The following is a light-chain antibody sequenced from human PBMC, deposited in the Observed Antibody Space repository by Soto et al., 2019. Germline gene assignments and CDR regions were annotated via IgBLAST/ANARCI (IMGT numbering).Light chain of an antibody. Sequence: EIVLTQSPGTLSLSPGERATLSCRASQSVSSSYLAWYQQKPGQAPRLLIYGASSRATGIPDRFSGSGSGTDVTLTSSRLEPEDFAVYYCQQYGSSPQYTFGQGTKLEIK. CDR2: GAS. V-gene: IGKV3-20*01. J-gene: IGKJ2*01. CDR3: QQYGSSPQYT. CDR1: QSVSSSY.